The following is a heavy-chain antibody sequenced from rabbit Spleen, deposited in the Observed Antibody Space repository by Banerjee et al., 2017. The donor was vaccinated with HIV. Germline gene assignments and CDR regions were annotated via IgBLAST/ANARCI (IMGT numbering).Heavy chain of an antibody. CDR3: ARDPAYASSSGYNIPYL. CDR1: GFSFSSGYY. CDR2: IDPVFGST. D-gene: IGHD1-1*01. Sequence: QQLEESGGGLVKPGASLTLTCKASGFSFSSGYYMCWVRQAPGKGLEWIGYIDPVFGSTYYASGVNGRFTISSHNAQNTLYLQLNSLTAADTATYFCARDPAYASSSGYNIPYLWGQGTLGTVS. V-gene: IGHV1S7*01. J-gene: IGHJ3*01.